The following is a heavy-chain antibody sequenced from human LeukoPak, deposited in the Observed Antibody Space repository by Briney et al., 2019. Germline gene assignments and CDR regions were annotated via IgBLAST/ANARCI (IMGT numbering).Heavy chain of an antibody. CDR3: ATLSSRDDAFDI. CDR2: IYYSGST. J-gene: IGHJ3*02. Sequence: PSETLSLTCTVSGGSISSSSYYWGWIRQPPGKGLEWIGSIYYSGSTYYNPSLKSRATISVDTSKNQFSLKLSSVTAADTAVYYCATLSSRDDAFDIWGQGTMVTVSS. D-gene: IGHD6-13*01. V-gene: IGHV4-39*01. CDR1: GGSISSSSYY.